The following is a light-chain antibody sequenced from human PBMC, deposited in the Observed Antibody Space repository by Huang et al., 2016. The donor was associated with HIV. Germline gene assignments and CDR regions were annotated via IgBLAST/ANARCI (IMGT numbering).Light chain of an antibody. V-gene: IGKV3-20*01. Sequence: EIVLTQSPGTLSLSPGERATLSCRASQSVSSSTLGWYQQKPGKAPRLLIYGASSRATGISDRFSGSGSGTYFTLTISRLEPEDFAVYYCHQYGKAFGQGTKVEIK. J-gene: IGKJ1*01. CDR3: HQYGKA. CDR2: GAS. CDR1: QSVSSST.